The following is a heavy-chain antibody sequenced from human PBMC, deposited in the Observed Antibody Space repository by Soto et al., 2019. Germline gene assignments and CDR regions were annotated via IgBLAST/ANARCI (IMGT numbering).Heavy chain of an antibody. CDR2: ISGTGGST. D-gene: IGHD6-13*01. CDR3: AKQIAVGSISYFDY. Sequence: GGSLRLSCAASGFTFGRYAMSWVRQAPGKGLEWVSAISGTGGSTYYADSVKGRFTISRDNSKNTLYLHMNSLRAEDTAVYYCAKQIAVGSISYFDYWGQGTLVTVSS. J-gene: IGHJ4*02. CDR1: GFTFGRYA. V-gene: IGHV3-23*01.